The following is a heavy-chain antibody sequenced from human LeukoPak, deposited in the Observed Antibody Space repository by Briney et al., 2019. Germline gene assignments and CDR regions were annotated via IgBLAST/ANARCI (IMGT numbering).Heavy chain of an antibody. J-gene: IGHJ6*04. CDR3: ARQRGYYDSSGYSVLDV. CDR1: GGSISSYY. Sequence: SETLSLTCTVSGGSISSYYWSWIRQPPGEGLEWIGYIYTSGSTNYNPSLKSRVTISVDTSKNRFSLKLSSVTAADTAVYYCARQRGYYDSSGYSVLDVWGKGTTVTVSS. D-gene: IGHD3-22*01. V-gene: IGHV4-4*09. CDR2: IYTSGST.